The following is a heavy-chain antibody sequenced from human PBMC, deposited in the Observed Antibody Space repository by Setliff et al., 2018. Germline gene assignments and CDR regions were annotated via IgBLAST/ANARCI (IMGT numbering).Heavy chain of an antibody. CDR2: TIPLLPLP. CDR3: ARNAITGTTKKYYYYLDV. D-gene: IGHD1-7*01. Sequence: ASVKVSCKASGGIFSTLAITWVRQAPGQGLEWMGGTIPLLPLPNYAVKFQGRVTITAGKSTSTAYMELSSLTSEDTAVYYCARNAITGTTKKYYYYLDVWGQGTTVTVSS. CDR1: GGIFSTLA. J-gene: IGHJ6*03. V-gene: IGHV1-69*10.